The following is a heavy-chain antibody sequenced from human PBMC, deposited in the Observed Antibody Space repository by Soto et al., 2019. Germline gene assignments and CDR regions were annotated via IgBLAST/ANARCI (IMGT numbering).Heavy chain of an antibody. D-gene: IGHD3-10*01. V-gene: IGHV4-59*08. J-gene: IGHJ4*02. CDR2: IYYSGST. CDR3: ARKIGANYGSGSYFDY. Sequence: TCTVSGGSISSYYWSWIRQPPGKGLEWIGYIYYSGSTNYNPSLKSRVTISVDTSKNQFSLKLSSVTAADTAVYYCARKIGANYGSGSYFDYWGQGTLVTVSS. CDR1: GGSISSYY.